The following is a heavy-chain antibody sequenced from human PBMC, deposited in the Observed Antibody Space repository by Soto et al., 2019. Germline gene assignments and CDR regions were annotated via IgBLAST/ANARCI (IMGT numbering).Heavy chain of an antibody. J-gene: IGHJ4*02. V-gene: IGHV3-23*01. Sequence: GGCLRLSFAASEFTFSNSAMCGVRQAPGKGLEWVSAISYGGGTTYYADSVKGRFTISRDNSKNTLYLQMNSLRAEDTAVYYCAKNPGYYYDSTGYHFDYWGQGTLVTV. CDR3: AKNPGYYYDSTGYHFDY. CDR1: EFTFSNSA. D-gene: IGHD3-22*01. CDR2: ISYGGGTT.